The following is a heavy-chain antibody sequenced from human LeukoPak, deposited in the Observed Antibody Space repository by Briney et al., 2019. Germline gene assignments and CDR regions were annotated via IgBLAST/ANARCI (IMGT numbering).Heavy chain of an antibody. CDR1: GYAFTRYG. CDR2: ISAYNGNT. Sequence: GASVKVSCKASGYAFTRYGISWVRQAPGQGLEWMGWISAYNGNTNYAQKLQGRVTMTTDTSTSTAYMELRSLRSDDTAVYYCARVAAAGYFFDYWGQGTLVTVSS. D-gene: IGHD6-13*01. J-gene: IGHJ4*02. V-gene: IGHV1-18*01. CDR3: ARVAAAGYFFDY.